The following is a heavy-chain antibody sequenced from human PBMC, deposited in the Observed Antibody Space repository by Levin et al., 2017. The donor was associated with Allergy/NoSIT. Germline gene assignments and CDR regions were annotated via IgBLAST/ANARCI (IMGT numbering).Heavy chain of an antibody. Sequence: GGSLRLSCAASGFTFSTYTMTWVRQAPGQGLEWVSTIGGGGGITYYADSVKGRFTISRDNSKNTLYLQMNSLRAEDTAVYYCVKDGYCISTTCGLDAFDIWGQGTMVTVSS. V-gene: IGHV3-23*01. CDR2: IGGGGGIT. CDR1: GFTFSTYT. CDR3: VKDGYCISTTCGLDAFDI. D-gene: IGHD2-2*03. J-gene: IGHJ3*02.